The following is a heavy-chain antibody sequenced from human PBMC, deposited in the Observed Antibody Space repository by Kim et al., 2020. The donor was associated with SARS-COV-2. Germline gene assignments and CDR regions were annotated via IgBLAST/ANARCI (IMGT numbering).Heavy chain of an antibody. D-gene: IGHD2-2*01. V-gene: IGHV3-7*01. CDR1: GFTFSFYW. Sequence: GGSLRLSCVASGFTFSFYWMSWVRQAPGKGLEWVANIKLDGIDKDYVDSVRGRFTISRDNARNSLYLQMDSLRVEDTAVYYCARDLPINPPAPASVCDSWGQGTLVTVSS. J-gene: IGHJ4*02. CDR3: ARDLPINPPAPASVCDS. CDR2: IKLDGIDK.